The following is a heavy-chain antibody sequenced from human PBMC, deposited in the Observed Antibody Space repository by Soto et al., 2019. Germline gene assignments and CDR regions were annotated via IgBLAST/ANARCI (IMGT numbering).Heavy chain of an antibody. CDR3: AKDPTGTTRNFDY. D-gene: IGHD1-7*01. CDR1: GFTFSSYA. CDR2: ISGSGGST. J-gene: IGHJ4*02. Sequence: GGSLRLSCAASGFTFSSYAMSWVRQAPGKGLEWVSAISGSGGSTYYADSGKGRFTISRDNSKNTLYLQMNSLRAEDTAVYYCAKDPTGTTRNFDYWGQGTLVTVSS. V-gene: IGHV3-23*01.